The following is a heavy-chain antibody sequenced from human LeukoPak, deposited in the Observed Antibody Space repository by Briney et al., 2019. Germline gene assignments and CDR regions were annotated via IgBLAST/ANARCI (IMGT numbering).Heavy chain of an antibody. CDR1: GGSFSGYY. D-gene: IGHD6-19*01. Sequence: PSETLSLTCAVYGGSFSGYYWSWIRQPPGKGLEWIEEINHSGSTYYNPSLKSRVTISVDRSKNQFSLRLSSVTAADTAVYYCARGEYSSGWFDYWGQGTLVTVSS. CDR2: INHSGST. V-gene: IGHV4-34*01. J-gene: IGHJ4*02. CDR3: ARGEYSSGWFDY.